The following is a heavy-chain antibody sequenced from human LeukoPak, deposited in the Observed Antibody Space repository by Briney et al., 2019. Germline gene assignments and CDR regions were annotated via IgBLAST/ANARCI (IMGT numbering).Heavy chain of an antibody. V-gene: IGHV3-7*01. Sequence: GGSLRLSCAASGFTFSNHWMTWVRQAPGKGLEWVANIKQDGSDKNHVDFVKGRFTISRDNAKNSLYLQMNSLRAEDTAVYYCARDNMFHLDYWGQGTLVTVSS. CDR2: IKQDGSDK. CDR1: GFTFSNHW. CDR3: ARDNMFHLDY. D-gene: IGHD3-10*02. J-gene: IGHJ4*02.